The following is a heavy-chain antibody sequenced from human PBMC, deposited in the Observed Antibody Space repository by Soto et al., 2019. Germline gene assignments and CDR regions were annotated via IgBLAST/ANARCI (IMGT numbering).Heavy chain of an antibody. CDR1: GFTFSSYS. CDR3: ARDQPGYSYGYGLGY. CDR2: ISSSSSYI. Sequence: EVQLVESGGGLVKPGGSLRLSCAASGFTFSSYSMNWVRQAPGKGLEWVSSISSSSSYIYYADSVKGRFTISRDNAKNSLYLQMNSLRAEDTAVYYCARDQPGYSYGYGLGYWGQGTLVNVPS. V-gene: IGHV3-21*01. D-gene: IGHD5-18*01. J-gene: IGHJ4*02.